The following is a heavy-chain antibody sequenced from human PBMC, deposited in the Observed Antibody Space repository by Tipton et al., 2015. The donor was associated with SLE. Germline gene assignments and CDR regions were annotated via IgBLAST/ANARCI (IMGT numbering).Heavy chain of an antibody. V-gene: IGHV4-59*11. Sequence: TLSLTCTVSGDSISGHYWSWIRQPPGKGLEWIGYIYYSGSTNYNPSLKSRVTISLNTSKNQFSLKLSSVTAADTAVYYCASDIGYCSGGSCSYWYFDLWGRGTLVTVSS. CDR1: GDSISGHY. CDR3: ASDIGYCSGGSCSYWYFDL. CDR2: IYYSGST. J-gene: IGHJ2*01. D-gene: IGHD2-15*01.